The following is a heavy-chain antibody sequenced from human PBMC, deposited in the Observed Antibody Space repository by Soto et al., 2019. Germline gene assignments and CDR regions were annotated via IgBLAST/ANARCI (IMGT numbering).Heavy chain of an antibody. CDR3: ARHSLNYYGSSGYYSTLIDY. J-gene: IGHJ4*02. D-gene: IGHD3-22*01. CDR1: GFTFSSYS. V-gene: IGHV3-48*02. Sequence: EVQLVESGGGLVQPGGSLRLSCAASGFTFSSYSMNWVRQAPGKGLEWVSYISSSSSTIYYADSVKGRFTISRDNAKNSLYLQMNSLRDEDTAVYYCARHSLNYYGSSGYYSTLIDYWGQGTLVTVSS. CDR2: ISSSSSTI.